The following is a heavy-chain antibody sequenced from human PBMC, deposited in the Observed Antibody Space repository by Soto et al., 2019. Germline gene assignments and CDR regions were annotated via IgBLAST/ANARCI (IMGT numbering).Heavy chain of an antibody. Sequence: QVQLVQSGAEVQKPGSSVKVSCLASRGTFNRYAINWVRQAPGHGLEWLGALVPQFGTPNYAQKFQDRVTIVADELTNTTSMELRGLTSDDTAVYYCARQNRDTPMVPFDVWGQGTLVTVSS. CDR2: LVPQFGTP. D-gene: IGHD5-18*01. CDR3: ARQNRDTPMVPFDV. V-gene: IGHV1-69*01. CDR1: RGTFNRYA. J-gene: IGHJ4*02.